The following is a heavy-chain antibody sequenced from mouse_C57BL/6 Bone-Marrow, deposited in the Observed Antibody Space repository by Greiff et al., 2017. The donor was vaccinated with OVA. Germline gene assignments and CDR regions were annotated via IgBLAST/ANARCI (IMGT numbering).Heavy chain of an antibody. J-gene: IGHJ2*01. CDR1: GYSITSGYY. Sequence: DVKLQESGPGLVKPSQSLSLTCSVTGYSITSGYYWNWIRQFPGNQLEWMGYISYDGSNNYNPSLKNRISITRDTSTNHFFLKLKSVTTEDTATYYCARKYYYDSSLLDYWGQGTTLTVSS. CDR3: ARKYYYDSSLLDY. V-gene: IGHV3-6*01. CDR2: ISYDGSN. D-gene: IGHD1-1*01.